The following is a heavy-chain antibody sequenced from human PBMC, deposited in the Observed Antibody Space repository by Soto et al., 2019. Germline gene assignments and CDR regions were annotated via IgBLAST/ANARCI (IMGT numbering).Heavy chain of an antibody. V-gene: IGHV6-1*01. D-gene: IGHD2-8*01. Sequence: SQTLSLTCAISRDSVSSNSAAWNWIRQSPSRGLEWLGRTYYRSKWYNDYAVSVKSRITINPDTSKNQFSLQLNSVTPEDTAVYYCARSSEDIVLMVYAILVAFDIWGQGTMVTVSS. CDR1: RDSVSSNSAA. J-gene: IGHJ3*02. CDR2: TYYRSKWYN. CDR3: ARSSEDIVLMVYAILVAFDI.